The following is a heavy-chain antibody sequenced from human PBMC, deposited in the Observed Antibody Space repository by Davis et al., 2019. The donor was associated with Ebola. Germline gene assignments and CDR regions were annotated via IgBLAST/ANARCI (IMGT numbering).Heavy chain of an antibody. CDR3: AREVYSSSWYSYYGMDV. V-gene: IGHV1-69*06. D-gene: IGHD6-13*01. CDR2: IIPIFGTA. CDR1: GGTFSSYA. Sequence: SVKVSCKASGGTFSSYAISWVRQAPGQGLEWMGGIIPIFGTANYAQKFQGRVTITADKSTSTAYMELSSLRSEDTAVYYCAREVYSSSWYSYYGMDVWGQGTTVTVSS. J-gene: IGHJ6*02.